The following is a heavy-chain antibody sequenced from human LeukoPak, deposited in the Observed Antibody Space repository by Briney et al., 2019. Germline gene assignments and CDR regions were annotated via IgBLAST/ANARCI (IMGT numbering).Heavy chain of an antibody. D-gene: IGHD1-1*01. J-gene: IGHJ5*02. CDR1: GFTFRTSS. Sequence: GGSLRLSCAASGFTFRTSSMHWVRQAPGTGPEWVAVISFDGNNKYYGDSVKGRFTISRDNSESTLYLQLNSLRTDDTAVYYCARGRTMSATGTLLPSWGQGTLVTVSS. CDR3: ARGRTMSATGTLLPS. V-gene: IGHV3-30-3*01. CDR2: ISFDGNNK.